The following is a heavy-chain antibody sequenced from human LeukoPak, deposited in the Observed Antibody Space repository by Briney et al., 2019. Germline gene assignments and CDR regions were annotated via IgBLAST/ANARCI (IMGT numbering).Heavy chain of an antibody. D-gene: IGHD3-16*01. CDR1: GGSIRSGDHH. CDR2: LDKSGRP. Sequence: SSETVSLTCSVYGGSIRSGDHHWPWARQPPGKGLEFIRSLDKSGRPYYNRPLKSRVSISGDTSGKQFSLNLTSVTAADTAVDFCARRLGGYPFFNDGWGRGTTVTVSS. CDR3: ARRLGGYPFFNDG. J-gene: IGHJ6*04. V-gene: IGHV4-39*07.